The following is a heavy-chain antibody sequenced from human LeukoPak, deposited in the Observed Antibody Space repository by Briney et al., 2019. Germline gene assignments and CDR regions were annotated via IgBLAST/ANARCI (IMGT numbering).Heavy chain of an antibody. D-gene: IGHD3-10*01. Sequence: GGSLRLSCAASGFTFSGYGMHWVRQPPRKGQGWVAFIKYDCGSNFYADSLKSRLTTSRDNSNNTVYLEMNSLRVEDTALYYCAKDRVGSGNAFDFWGQGTVIIVSS. J-gene: IGHJ3*01. CDR2: IKYDCGSN. CDR3: AKDRVGSGNAFDF. V-gene: IGHV3-30*02. CDR1: GFTFSGYG.